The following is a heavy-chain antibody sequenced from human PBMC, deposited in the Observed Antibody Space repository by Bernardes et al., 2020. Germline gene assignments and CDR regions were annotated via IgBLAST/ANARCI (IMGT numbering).Heavy chain of an antibody. V-gene: IGHV4-4*02. Sequence: SETLSLTCAVSGGSFSSGNWWRWVRQPPGKGLVWIGEVYYSGSTNYNPSLESRVTVSGDKSKNQFSLKLNFVTAADTAVYYCAKARRDNSGYAFDLWGHGTMVTVSS. D-gene: IGHD3-22*01. CDR3: AKARRDNSGYAFDL. CDR1: GGSFSSGNW. J-gene: IGHJ3*01. CDR2: VYYSGST.